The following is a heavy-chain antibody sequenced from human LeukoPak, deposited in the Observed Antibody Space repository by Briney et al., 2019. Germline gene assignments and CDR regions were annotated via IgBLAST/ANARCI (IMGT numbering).Heavy chain of an antibody. CDR2: IRGSGGSI. D-gene: IGHD2-2*01. V-gene: IGHV3-23*01. CDR1: GFTFSSYA. Sequence: PGGSLRLXCAASGFTFSSYAMSWVRQAPGKGLEWVSGIRGSGGSIYYADSVKGRFTISRDNSKNTLYLQMNSLRAEDTALYYCAKVRGSSWDPFDYWGQGTLVTVSS. J-gene: IGHJ4*02. CDR3: AKVRGSSWDPFDY.